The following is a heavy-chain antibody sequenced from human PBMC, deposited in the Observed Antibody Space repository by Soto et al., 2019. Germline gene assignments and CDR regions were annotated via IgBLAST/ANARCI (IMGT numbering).Heavy chain of an antibody. CDR3: ARRDCGGGTCNFDY. V-gene: IGHV4-39*01. CDR2: IYYSGST. J-gene: IGHJ4*02. D-gene: IGHD2-21*01. Sequence: QLQLQESGPGLVKPSETLSLTCTVSGGSISSSSYDWDWIRQPPGKGLEWIGSIYYSGSTYYNPSLKSRVTISVDTSKNQFTLKLTSVTAADTAVYYCARRDCGGGTCNFDYWGQGTLVTVSS. CDR1: GGSISSSSYD.